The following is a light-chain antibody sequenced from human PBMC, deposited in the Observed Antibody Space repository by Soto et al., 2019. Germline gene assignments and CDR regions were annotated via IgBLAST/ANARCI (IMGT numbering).Light chain of an antibody. Sequence: QSALTQPPSASGSPGQSVTISCTGTSSDVGGYKYVSWYQQYPGKAPKLMISDVSKRPSGVPDRFSGSKSGNTASLTVSGLQAEDEAEYSCSSYTSNNNSLVFGTGTKLTVL. CDR3: SSYTSNNNSLV. CDR2: DVS. J-gene: IGLJ1*01. CDR1: SSDVGGYKY. V-gene: IGLV2-8*01.